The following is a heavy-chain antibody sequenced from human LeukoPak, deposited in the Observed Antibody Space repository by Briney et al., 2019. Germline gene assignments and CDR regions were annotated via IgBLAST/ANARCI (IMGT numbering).Heavy chain of an antibody. CDR2: ISYDGTNK. CDR1: GFTFSSYG. D-gene: IGHD2-21*01. CDR3: AKDGDFNAYSELVRYYFDY. V-gene: IGHV3-30*18. Sequence: GGSLRLSCAASGFTFSSYGMHWVRQAPGKGLEWVAVISYDGTNKYYADSVKGRFTISRDNSKNTLYLQMNSLRAEDTAIYYCAKDGDFNAYSELVRYYFDYWGQGTLVTVSS. J-gene: IGHJ4*02.